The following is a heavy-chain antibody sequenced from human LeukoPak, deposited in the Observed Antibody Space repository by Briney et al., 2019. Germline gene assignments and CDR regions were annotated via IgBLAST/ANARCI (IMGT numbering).Heavy chain of an antibody. J-gene: IGHJ4*02. Sequence: GGSLRLSCAASGFTVSTNYMSWVRQAPGKGLEWVSIIYSGGRTHYADSVKGRFTISRDDSKNTLYLQMNNLRAEDTAVYYRARPWTVRDPVPTKFDYWGQGTLVTVSS. V-gene: IGHV3-53*01. CDR3: ARPWTVRDPVPTKFDY. CDR2: IYSGGRT. CDR1: GFTVSTNY. D-gene: IGHD3-10*01.